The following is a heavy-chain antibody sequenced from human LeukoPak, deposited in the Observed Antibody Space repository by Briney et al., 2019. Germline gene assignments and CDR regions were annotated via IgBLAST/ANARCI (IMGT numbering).Heavy chain of an antibody. D-gene: IGHD6-13*01. CDR1: GFTFSSYA. CDR2: ISSSGSTI. V-gene: IGHV3-48*03. J-gene: IGHJ5*02. CDR3: ARVRSYSNSYYDFDP. Sequence: GGSLRLSCAASGFTFSSYAMHWVRQAPGKGLGVSYISSSGSTIFYADSVQGRFTISRDNAKKSLYLQMNSLRADDTAIYYCARVRSYSNSYYDFDPWGQGTLVTVSS.